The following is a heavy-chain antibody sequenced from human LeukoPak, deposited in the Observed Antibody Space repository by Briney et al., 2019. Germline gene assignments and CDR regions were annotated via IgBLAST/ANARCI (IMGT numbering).Heavy chain of an antibody. CDR2: IGTYGGDT. CDR1: TSR. V-gene: IGHV1-18*01. CDR3: ARDLWNFYDDSGYNRDFDS. D-gene: IGHD3-22*01. Sequence: ASVKVSCKATSRIRWLRQAPGQGLAWMGWIGTYGGDTYYAQKFQGRITVTTDTSTSTVYMELRNLRSDDTAVYYCARDLWNFYDDSGYNRDFDSWGQGTLVTVSS. J-gene: IGHJ5*01.